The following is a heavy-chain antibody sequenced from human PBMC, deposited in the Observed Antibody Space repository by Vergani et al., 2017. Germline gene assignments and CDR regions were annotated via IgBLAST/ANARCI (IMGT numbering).Heavy chain of an antibody. CDR1: GFTFSSYG. CDR3: ARGIAVAGTREFDY. Sequence: QVQLVESGGGVVQPGRSLRLSCAASGFTFSSYGMHWVRQAPGKGLEWVAVIWYDGSNKYYADSVKGRFTISRDNSKNTLYLQMNSLRAEDTAVYYCARGIAVAGTREFDYWGQGTLVTVSS. J-gene: IGHJ4*02. CDR2: IWYDGSNK. V-gene: IGHV3-33*01. D-gene: IGHD6-19*01.